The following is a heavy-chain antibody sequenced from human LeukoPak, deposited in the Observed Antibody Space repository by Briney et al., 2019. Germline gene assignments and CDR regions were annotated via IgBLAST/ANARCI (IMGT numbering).Heavy chain of an antibody. CDR1: GYTFTSYG. Sequence: ASVKVSCKASGYTFTSYGISWVRQAPGQGLEWMGWINPNSGGTNYAQKFQGRVTMTRDTSISTAYMELSRLRSDDTAVYYCARSRAMIVVEADAFDIWGQGTMVTVSS. CDR2: INPNSGGT. V-gene: IGHV1-2*02. D-gene: IGHD3-22*01. J-gene: IGHJ3*02. CDR3: ARSRAMIVVEADAFDI.